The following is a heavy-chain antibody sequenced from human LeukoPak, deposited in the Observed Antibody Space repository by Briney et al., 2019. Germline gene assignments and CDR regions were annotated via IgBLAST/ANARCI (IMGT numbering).Heavy chain of an antibody. Sequence: SETLSLTCAVYGGSFSGYYWSWIRQPPGKGLEWIGEINHSGSTNYNPSLKSRVTISVDTSKNQFSLKLSSVTAADTAVYYCARGVSPTSSADYWGQGTLVTVSS. D-gene: IGHD2-2*01. V-gene: IGHV4-34*01. J-gene: IGHJ4*02. CDR2: INHSGST. CDR1: GGSFSGYY. CDR3: ARGVSPTSSADY.